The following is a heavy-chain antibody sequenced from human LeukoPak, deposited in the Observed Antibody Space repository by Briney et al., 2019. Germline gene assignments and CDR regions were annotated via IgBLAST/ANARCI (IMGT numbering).Heavy chain of an antibody. D-gene: IGHD6-19*01. CDR3: ARSRSGFYHY. CDR1: GFTFSNGW. V-gene: IGHV3-74*01. CDR2: FDTDGRET. J-gene: IGHJ4*02. Sequence: GGSLRPSCAASGFTFSNGWVHWVRQAPGKWLVWVSRFDTDGRETTYAASVKCRFTISSDNAKTTLYLQINRLRVEETAVYDCARSRSGFYHYWSQGTLVTVPS.